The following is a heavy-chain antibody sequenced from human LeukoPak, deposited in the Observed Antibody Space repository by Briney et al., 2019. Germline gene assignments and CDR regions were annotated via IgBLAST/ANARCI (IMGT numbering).Heavy chain of an antibody. J-gene: IGHJ4*02. CDR2: IKSKTDGGTT. Sequence: GGSLRLSCAASGFTFSNAWMSWVRQAPGKGLEWVGRIKSKTDGGTTDYAAPVKGRFTISRDDSKNTLYLQMNSLKTEDTAVYYCTTDGVGAPSPFDYWGQGTLVTVSS. CDR3: TTDGVGAPSPFDY. CDR1: GFTFSNAW. D-gene: IGHD1-26*01. V-gene: IGHV3-15*01.